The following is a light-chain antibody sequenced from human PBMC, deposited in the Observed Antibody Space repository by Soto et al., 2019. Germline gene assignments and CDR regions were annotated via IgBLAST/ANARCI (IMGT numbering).Light chain of an antibody. V-gene: IGLV8-61*01. CDR2: NTN. CDR1: SGSVSSSHY. J-gene: IGLJ2*01. CDR3: VLYMGTDVL. Sequence: QTVVTQEPSFSVSPGGTVTLTCGLSSGSVSSSHYPSWHQQTPGQTPRALIYNTNSRSSGVPDRLSGSILGNKAALTITGAQAEDESDYYCVLYMGTDVLFGGGTQLTVL.